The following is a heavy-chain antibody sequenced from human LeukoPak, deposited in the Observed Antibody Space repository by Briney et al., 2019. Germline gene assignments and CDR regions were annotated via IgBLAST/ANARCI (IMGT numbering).Heavy chain of an antibody. CDR2: INSDGSWT. D-gene: IGHD6-19*01. J-gene: IGHJ4*02. CDR3: ARGYSSGLHFDY. CDR1: GNYW. V-gene: IGHV3-74*01. Sequence: GGSLRLSCAASGNYWMHWVRQAPGQGLVWVSHINSDGSWTRYADSVKGRFTISRDNAKNTLYLQMNSLRAEDTAVYYCARGYSSGLHFDYWGQGTLVTVSS.